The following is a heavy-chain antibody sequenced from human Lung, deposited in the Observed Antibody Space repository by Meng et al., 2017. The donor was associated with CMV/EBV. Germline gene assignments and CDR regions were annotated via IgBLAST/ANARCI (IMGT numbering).Heavy chain of an antibody. D-gene: IGHD6-19*01. Sequence: GESXKISCAASGFTFRSYKMKWARQAPGKGLARVSTISSSSRHIEYADSVKGRFTISRDNAKNSLYLQMNSLRGEDTAVYYCVGQQWRSTGQRVDYWGQGXLVTVSS. CDR1: GFTFRSYK. J-gene: IGHJ4*02. V-gene: IGHV3-21*06. CDR2: ISSSSRHI. CDR3: VGQQWRSTGQRVDY.